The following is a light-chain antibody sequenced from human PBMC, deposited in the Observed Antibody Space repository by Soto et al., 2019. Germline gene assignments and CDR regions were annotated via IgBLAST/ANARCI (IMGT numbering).Light chain of an antibody. Sequence: EIVLTQSPATLSSSPGERATLSCRASQSIDTYLAWYQQKPGQAPRLLIYDASDRATGIPARFSGSGSGTAFTLTSSGLEPEDVALYYCQQRYNWPLTFGGGTKVDIE. CDR2: DAS. J-gene: IGKJ4*01. CDR1: QSIDTY. V-gene: IGKV3-11*01. CDR3: QQRYNWPLT.